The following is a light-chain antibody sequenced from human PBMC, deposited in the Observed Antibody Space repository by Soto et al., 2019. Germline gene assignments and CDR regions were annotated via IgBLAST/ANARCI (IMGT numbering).Light chain of an antibody. V-gene: IGKV3-15*01. CDR1: ERVSNN. J-gene: IGKJ1*01. Sequence: EIEMTQSPATLSLAPGERVTLSCRASERVSNNLAWYQQKAGQAPRLLIYAASTRATGIPARFSGSGSGTDFTLTISRLEPEDFAVYYCQQYASSPRTFGQGTKVDI. CDR3: QQYASSPRT. CDR2: AAS.